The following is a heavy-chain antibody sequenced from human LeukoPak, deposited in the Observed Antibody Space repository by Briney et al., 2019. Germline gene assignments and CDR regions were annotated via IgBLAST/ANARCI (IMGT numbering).Heavy chain of an antibody. D-gene: IGHD3-10*01. J-gene: IGHJ4*02. CDR1: GFTFSSYS. CDR2: ISSSSSYI. Sequence: GGSLRLSCAASGFTFSSYSMNWVRQAPGKGLEWVSSISSSSSYIYYADSVKGRFTISRDNAKNSLYLQMNSLRAEDTAVYYCARDLGIWFGELGQCWGQGTLVTVSS. CDR3: ARDLGIWFGELGQC. V-gene: IGHV3-21*01.